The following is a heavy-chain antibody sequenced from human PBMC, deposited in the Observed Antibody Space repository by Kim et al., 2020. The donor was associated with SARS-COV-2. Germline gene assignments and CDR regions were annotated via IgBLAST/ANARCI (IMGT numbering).Heavy chain of an antibody. Sequence: SETLSLTCTVSGGSISSGGYYWSWIRQHPGKGLEWIGCIYYSGSTYYNPSLKSRVTISVDTSKNQFSLKLSSVTAADTAVYYCARALSEARWSGRIVPAANNWFHPWRQGTLVTVST. CDR2: IYYSGST. CDR3: ARALSEARWSGRIVPAANNWFHP. D-gene: IGHD2-2*01. J-gene: IGHJ5*02. CDR1: GGSISSGGYY. V-gene: IGHV4-31*03.